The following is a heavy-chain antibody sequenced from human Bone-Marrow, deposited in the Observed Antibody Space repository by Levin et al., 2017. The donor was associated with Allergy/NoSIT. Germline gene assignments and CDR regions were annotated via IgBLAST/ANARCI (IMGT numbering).Heavy chain of an antibody. J-gene: IGHJ4*02. Sequence: SETLSLTCTVSGASVSSGLYYWSWIRQPPGKGLEWIGYTSFSGNTNYSPSLKSRITISVDTSKNQFSLKLNSVTAADTAVYYCAREKGWNADYWGQGTLVIVSS. D-gene: IGHD1-1*01. CDR3: AREKGWNADY. CDR2: TSFSGNT. V-gene: IGHV4-61*01. CDR1: GASVSSGLYY.